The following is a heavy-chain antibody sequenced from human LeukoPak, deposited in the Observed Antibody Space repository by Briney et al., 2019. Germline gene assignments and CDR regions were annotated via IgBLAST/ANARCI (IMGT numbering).Heavy chain of an antibody. CDR3: AYGDYGSYYYYMEV. Sequence: PSETLSLTCAVYGGSFSGYYWSWIRQPPRKGLEWIGEINHSGSTNYNPSLKSRVTISVDTSKNQFSLKLSSVTAADTAVYYCAYGDYGSYYYYMEVWGKGTTVTVSS. J-gene: IGHJ6*03. CDR1: GGSFSGYY. CDR2: INHSGST. V-gene: IGHV4-34*01. D-gene: IGHD4-17*01.